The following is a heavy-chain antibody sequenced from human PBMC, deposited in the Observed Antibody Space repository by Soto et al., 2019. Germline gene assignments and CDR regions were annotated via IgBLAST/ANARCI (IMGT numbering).Heavy chain of an antibody. V-gene: IGHV1-69*13. Sequence: SVKVSCKASGGTFSSYAISWLRQAPGQGLEWMGGIIPIFGTANYAQKFQGRVTITADESTSTAYMELSSLRSEDTAVYYCARERGVPAATGAWFDPWGQGTLVTVSS. CDR2: IIPIFGTA. D-gene: IGHD2-2*01. J-gene: IGHJ5*02. CDR1: GGTFSSYA. CDR3: ARERGVPAATGAWFDP.